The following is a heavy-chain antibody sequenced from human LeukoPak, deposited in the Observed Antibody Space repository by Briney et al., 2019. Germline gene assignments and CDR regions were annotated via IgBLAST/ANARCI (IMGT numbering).Heavy chain of an antibody. V-gene: IGHV1-18*01. D-gene: IGHD4-17*01. CDR3: ARALNGDYGTGQIDAFDI. CDR2: ISTYNGNT. CDR1: GYTFTSHG. Sequence: GASVKVSCKASGYTFTSHGISWVRQAPGQGLEWMGWISTYNGNTNYAQKLQGRVSMTTDTSTSTAYMDLRSLRSDDTAVYYCARALNGDYGTGQIDAFDIWGQGTMVTVSS. J-gene: IGHJ3*02.